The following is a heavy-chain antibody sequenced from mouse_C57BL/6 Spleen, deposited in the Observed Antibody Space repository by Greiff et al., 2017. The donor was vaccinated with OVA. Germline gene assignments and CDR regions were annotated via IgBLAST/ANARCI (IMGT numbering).Heavy chain of an antibody. CDR2: ISYDGSN. CDR1: GYSITSGYY. V-gene: IGHV3-6*01. D-gene: IGHD1-1*01. Sequence: DVKLQESGPGLVKPSQSLSLTCSVTGYSITSGYYWNWIRQFPGNKLEWMGYISYDGSNNYNPSLKNRISITRDTSKNQFFLKLNSVTTEDTATYYCASPNYYGSSLDYWGQGTSVTVSS. J-gene: IGHJ4*01. CDR3: ASPNYYGSSLDY.